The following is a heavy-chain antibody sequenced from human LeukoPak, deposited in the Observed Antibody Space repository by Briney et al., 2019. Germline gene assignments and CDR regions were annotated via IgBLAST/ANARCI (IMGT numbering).Heavy chain of an antibody. V-gene: IGHV3-33*01. Sequence: GGSLRLSCAASGFTFSSYGMHWVRQAPGKGLEWVAVIWYDGSNKYYADSVKGRFTISRDNAKNSLYLQMNSLRAEDTALYYCARDLSGEFDYWGQGTLVTVSS. J-gene: IGHJ4*02. CDR3: ARDLSGEFDY. D-gene: IGHD3-16*02. CDR1: GFTFSSYG. CDR2: IWYDGSNK.